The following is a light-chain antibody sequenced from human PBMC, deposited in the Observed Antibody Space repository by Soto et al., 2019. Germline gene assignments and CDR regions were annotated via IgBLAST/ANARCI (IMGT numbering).Light chain of an antibody. J-gene: IGLJ1*01. CDR1: SSDVGGYNY. V-gene: IGLV2-14*01. CDR3: TSYTSSITYV. CDR2: EVS. Sequence: QFALTQPASVSGSPGQSITISCTGTSSDVGGYNYVSWYQQHPGKAPKLMIYEVSNRPSGVSNRFSGSKSGNTASLTISGLKAEDEADYYCTSYTSSITYVFGTGTKLTVL.